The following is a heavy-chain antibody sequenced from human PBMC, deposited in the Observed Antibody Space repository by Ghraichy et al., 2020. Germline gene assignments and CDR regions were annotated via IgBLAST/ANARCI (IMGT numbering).Heavy chain of an antibody. J-gene: IGHJ4*02. D-gene: IGHD2-15*01. V-gene: IGHV4-61*02. CDR3: AREPAYCSGGSCYSEIDY. CDR2: IYTSGST. Sequence: SETLSLTCTVSGGSISSGSYYWSWIRQPAGKGLEWIGRIYTSGSTNYNPSLKSRVTISVDTSKNQFSLKLSSVTAADTAVYYCAREPAYCSGGSCYSEIDYWGQGTLVTVSS. CDR1: GGSISSGSYY.